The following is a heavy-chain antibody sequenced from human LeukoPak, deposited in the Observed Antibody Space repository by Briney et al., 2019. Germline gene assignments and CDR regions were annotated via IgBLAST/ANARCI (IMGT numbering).Heavy chain of an antibody. CDR1: GFTFSSYG. D-gene: IGHD6-19*01. CDR3: AKDFSWYSSDLRPSYFDY. Sequence: GGSLRLSCAASGFTFSSYGMHWVRQAPGKGLEGVAVISYDGSNKYYADSVKGRFTISRDNSKNTLYLQMNRLRAEDTAVYYCAKDFSWYSSDLRPSYFDYWGQGTLVTVSS. J-gene: IGHJ4*02. V-gene: IGHV3-30*18. CDR2: ISYDGSNK.